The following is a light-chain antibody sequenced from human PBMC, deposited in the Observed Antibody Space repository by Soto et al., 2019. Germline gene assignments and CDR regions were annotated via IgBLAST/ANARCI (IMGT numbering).Light chain of an antibody. CDR3: QQYADWPRT. V-gene: IGKV3-15*01. CDR1: QSVSSY. Sequence: EIVMTQSPATLSVSPGERATLSCRASQSVSSYLAWYQQKPGQAPRLLIYGASTRATGIPARFSGSGSGTEFTLTISSLQSGDFAVYYCQQYADWPRTFGQGTKVDIK. J-gene: IGKJ1*01. CDR2: GAS.